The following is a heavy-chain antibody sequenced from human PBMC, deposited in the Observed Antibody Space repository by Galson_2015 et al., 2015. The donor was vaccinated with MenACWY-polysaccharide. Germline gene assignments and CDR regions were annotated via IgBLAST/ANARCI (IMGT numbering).Heavy chain of an antibody. Sequence: SLRLSCAASGFSLGAWYMSWIRQAPGKGLEWVANIKQDGSEKYYVDSVKGRFTISRDNAKNSLYLQMNSLRAEDTAVYYCARYRDSSGRRFDPWGQGILVSVSS. V-gene: IGHV3-7*01. J-gene: IGHJ5*02. CDR1: GFSLGAWY. D-gene: IGHD6-19*01. CDR3: ARYRDSSGRRFDP. CDR2: IKQDGSEK.